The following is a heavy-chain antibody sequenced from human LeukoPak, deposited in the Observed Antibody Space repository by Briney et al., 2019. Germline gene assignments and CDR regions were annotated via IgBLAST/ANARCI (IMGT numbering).Heavy chain of an antibody. CDR3: ARVLREQDFDY. V-gene: IGHV1-18*04. D-gene: IGHD1-26*01. CDR2: ISAYNGNT. J-gene: IGHJ4*02. Sequence: ASVKVSCKASGYTFTSYGISWVRQAPGQGLEWMGWISAYNGNTNYAQKLQGRVTITTNTSTSTAYMELRSLRSDDTAVYYCARVLREQDFDYWGQGTLVTVSS. CDR1: GYTFTSYG.